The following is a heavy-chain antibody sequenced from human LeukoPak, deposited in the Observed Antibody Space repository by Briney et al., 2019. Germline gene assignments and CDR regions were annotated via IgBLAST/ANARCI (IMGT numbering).Heavy chain of an antibody. J-gene: IGHJ4*02. V-gene: IGHV4-4*09. CDR2: ISTSGST. CDR1: GGSISSYY. D-gene: IGHD5-18*01. Sequence: SETLSLTCTVSGGSISSYYWSWIRQAPGKGLEWIGHISTSGSTNYNPSLKSRVSISLDTSNNRFSLNLNFVTAADTAVYFCASPRTSYRYTFDYWGPGALVTVSS. CDR3: ASPRTSYRYTFDY.